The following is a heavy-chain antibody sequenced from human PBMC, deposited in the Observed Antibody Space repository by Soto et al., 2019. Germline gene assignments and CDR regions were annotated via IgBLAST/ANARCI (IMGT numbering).Heavy chain of an antibody. CDR1: GFTVSSNY. V-gene: IGHV3-74*01. Sequence: GSLRLSCAASGFTVSSNYMHWVRQSPGKGLVWVSRINSDGSITNYADSVKGRFTISRDNAKNTLYLQMNRLRAEDTAAYYCARDLGSYGYWGQGNMVTVSS. D-gene: IGHD5-18*01. CDR2: INSDGSIT. J-gene: IGHJ4*02. CDR3: ARDLGSYGY.